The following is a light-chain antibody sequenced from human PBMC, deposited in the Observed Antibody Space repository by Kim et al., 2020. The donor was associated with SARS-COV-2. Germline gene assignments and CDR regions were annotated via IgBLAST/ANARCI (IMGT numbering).Light chain of an antibody. CDR2: SAS. V-gene: IGKV3-15*01. CDR1: QSVSSN. CDR3: QQYNSWSET. Sequence: GAEGERATLSCRASQSVSSNLAWYQQKPGQAPRRLIYSASTRATGIPARFSGSGSGTDFTLTISSLQSEDFVVYYCQQYNSWSETFGQGTRVDIK. J-gene: IGKJ1*01.